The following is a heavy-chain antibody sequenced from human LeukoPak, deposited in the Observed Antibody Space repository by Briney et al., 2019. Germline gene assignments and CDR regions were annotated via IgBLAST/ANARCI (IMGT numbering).Heavy chain of an antibody. CDR1: GYSFASYW. J-gene: IGHJ4*02. CDR2: FDPSDSYT. Sequence: GESLKISCKGSGYSFASYWITWVRQMPGKGLQCMGRFDPSDSYTNYSPSFQGHVTFSADKSNSTAYLQWSSLKASDTAMYYCASERYCSSTSCYFDYWGQGTLVTVSS. D-gene: IGHD2-2*01. V-gene: IGHV5-10-1*01. CDR3: ASERYCSSTSCYFDY.